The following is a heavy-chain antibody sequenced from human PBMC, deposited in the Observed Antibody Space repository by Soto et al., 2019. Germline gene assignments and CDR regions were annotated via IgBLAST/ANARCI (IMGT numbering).Heavy chain of an antibody. CDR1: GYTFNSYG. Sequence: QVQLLQSEAEVKKPGASVKLSCKASGYTFNSYGISWVRQAPGQGLEWMGWISVHDGKTQYAEKDEGRVNITADTSTTTAYLELGSLTSDAAAVYYCARDPRGWGGWLPFDNWGQGTLVIVSS. J-gene: IGHJ4*02. CDR2: ISVHDGKT. V-gene: IGHV1-18*01. D-gene: IGHD3-10*01. CDR3: ARDPRGWGGWLPFDN.